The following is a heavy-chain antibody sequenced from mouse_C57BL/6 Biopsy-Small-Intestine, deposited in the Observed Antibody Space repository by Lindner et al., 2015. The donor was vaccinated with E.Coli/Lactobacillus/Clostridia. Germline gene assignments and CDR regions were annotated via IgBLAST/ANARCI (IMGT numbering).Heavy chain of an antibody. J-gene: IGHJ2*01. CDR1: GYSFTGYN. CDR3: ARITYLGW. CDR2: ISPYSGST. V-gene: IGHV1-39*01. D-gene: IGHD5-1*01. Sequence: VQLQESGAELVKPGASVKISCKASGYSFTGYNMNWVKQSHGKSLEWIGNISPYSGSTSYNQKFKVKATLTVDKSSSTAYMQLNSLTSEDSAVYYCARITYLGWWGQGTTLTVSS.